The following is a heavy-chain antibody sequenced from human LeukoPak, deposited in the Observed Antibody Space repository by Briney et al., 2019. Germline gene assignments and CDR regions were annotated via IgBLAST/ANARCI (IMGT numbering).Heavy chain of an antibody. V-gene: IGHV3-48*01. CDR3: AGVVPAAILPYY. Sequence: PGGSLRLSCAASGFTFSSYSMNWVRQAPGKGLVWVSYISSSSSTIYYADSVKGRFTISRDNAKNSLYLQMNSLRAEDTAVYYCAGVVPAAILPYYWGQGTLVTVSS. CDR1: GFTFSSYS. J-gene: IGHJ4*02. CDR2: ISSSSSTI. D-gene: IGHD2-2*01.